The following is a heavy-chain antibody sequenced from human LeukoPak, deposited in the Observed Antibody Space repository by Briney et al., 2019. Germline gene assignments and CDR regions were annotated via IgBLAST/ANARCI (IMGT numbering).Heavy chain of an antibody. Sequence: SETLSLTCAVYGGSFSGYYWSWIRQPPGKGLEWIGRIYTSGSTNYNPSLKSRVTMSVDTSKNQFSLKLSSVTAADTAVYYCARSGSGSYGNYFDYWGQGTLVTVSS. J-gene: IGHJ4*02. CDR3: ARSGSGSYGNYFDY. D-gene: IGHD3-10*01. CDR2: IYTSGST. CDR1: GGSFSGYY. V-gene: IGHV4-59*10.